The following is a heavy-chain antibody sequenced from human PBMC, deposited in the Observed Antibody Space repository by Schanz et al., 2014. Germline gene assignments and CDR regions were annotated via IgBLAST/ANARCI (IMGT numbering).Heavy chain of an antibody. Sequence: QVLQVQSGSELKKPGTSVKVSCKASGYTFNNYTYVMIWVRQAPGHRPEWMGRINTGNGYTHYSETFQDRVTISADTSASTAYMELSSLRSEDTAVYYCARDHVATTDYDYFFYYLDVWATGITVIVSS. CDR2: INTGNGYT. CDR3: ARDHVATTDYDYFFYYLDV. D-gene: IGHD1-1*01. V-gene: IGHV1-3*04. CDR1: GYTFNNYT. J-gene: IGHJ6*03.